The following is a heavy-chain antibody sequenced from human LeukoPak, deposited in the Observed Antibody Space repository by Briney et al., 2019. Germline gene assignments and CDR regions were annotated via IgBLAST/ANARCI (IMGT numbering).Heavy chain of an antibody. J-gene: IGHJ6*02. CDR2: IYPGDSDT. Sequence: GESLKISSRGSGYSFTSYWIGWVRPIRGKGLEWMGIIYPGDSDTRYSPSFQGQVTISADKSISTAYLQWSSLKASDTAMYYCARIPNGGWTRRRGYYYYGMDVWGQGTTVTVSS. D-gene: IGHD6-19*01. CDR1: GYSFTSYW. CDR3: ARIPNGGWTRRRGYYYYGMDV. V-gene: IGHV5-51*01.